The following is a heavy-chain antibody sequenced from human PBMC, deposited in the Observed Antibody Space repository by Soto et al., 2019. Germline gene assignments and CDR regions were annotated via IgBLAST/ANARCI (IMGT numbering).Heavy chain of an antibody. CDR3: ARVPASHKAMYYFDY. V-gene: IGHV4-34*01. CDR2: INHSGST. J-gene: IGHJ4*02. Sequence: SETLSLTCAVYGGSFSGYYWSWIRQPPGKGLEWIGEINHSGSTNYNPSLKSRVTISVDTSKNQFSLKLSSVTAADTAVYYCARVPASHKAMYYFDYWGQGTLVTVSS. CDR1: GGSFSGYY.